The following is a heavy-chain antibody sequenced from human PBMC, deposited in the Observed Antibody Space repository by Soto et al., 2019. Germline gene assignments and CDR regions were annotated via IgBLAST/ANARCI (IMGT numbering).Heavy chain of an antibody. Sequence: LRLSCAASGFTFSSYGMHWVRQAPGKGLEWVAVIWYDGSNKYYADSVKGRFTISRDNSKNTLYLQMNSLRAEDTAVYYCARVKEEQQLGPLDYWGQGTLVTVSS. J-gene: IGHJ4*02. CDR3: ARVKEEQQLGPLDY. D-gene: IGHD6-13*01. CDR1: GFTFSSYG. CDR2: IWYDGSNK. V-gene: IGHV3-33*01.